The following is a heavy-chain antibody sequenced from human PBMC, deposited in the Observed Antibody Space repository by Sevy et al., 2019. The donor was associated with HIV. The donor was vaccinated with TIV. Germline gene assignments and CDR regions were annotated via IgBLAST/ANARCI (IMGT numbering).Heavy chain of an antibody. CDR2: IRYDGSNK. CDR1: GFTFSSYG. J-gene: IGHJ4*02. V-gene: IGHV3-30*02. D-gene: IGHD6-13*01. Sequence: GGSLRLSCAASGFTFSSYGMHWVRQAPGKGLEWVAFIRYDGSNKYYADSVKGRFTISRDNSKNTLYLQMNSLRAEDTAVYYCAKLQAQNLAAAGTRSVYWGQGTLVTVSS. CDR3: AKLQAQNLAAAGTRSVY.